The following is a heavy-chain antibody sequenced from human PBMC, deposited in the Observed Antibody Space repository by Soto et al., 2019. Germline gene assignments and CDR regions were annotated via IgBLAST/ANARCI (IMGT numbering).Heavy chain of an antibody. D-gene: IGHD3-22*01. CDR2: IKSKTDGGTT. CDR3: TTDLGITMIVVVDPFDAFDI. J-gene: IGHJ3*02. V-gene: IGHV3-15*07. Sequence: EVQLVESGGGLVKPGGSLRLSCAASGFTFSNAWMNWVRQAPGKGLEWVGRIKSKTDGGTTDYAAHVKGRFTISRDDSKNTLYLQMNSLKTEDTAVYYCTTDLGITMIVVVDPFDAFDIWGQGTMVTVSS. CDR1: GFTFSNAW.